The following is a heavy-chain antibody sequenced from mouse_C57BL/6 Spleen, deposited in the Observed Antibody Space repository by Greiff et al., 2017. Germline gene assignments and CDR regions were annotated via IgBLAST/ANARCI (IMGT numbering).Heavy chain of an antibody. CDR3: ARAGYGNYRIDYAMDY. V-gene: IGHV5-4*01. D-gene: IGHD2-1*01. CDR2: ISDGGSYT. CDR1: GFTFSSYA. J-gene: IGHJ4*01. Sequence: EVQLVESGGGLVKPGGSLKLSCAASGFTFSSYAMSWVRQTPEKRLEWVATISDGGSYTYYPDNVKGRFTISRDNAKNNLYLQLSHLKSEDTAMYYSARAGYGNYRIDYAMDYWGQGTSVTVSS.